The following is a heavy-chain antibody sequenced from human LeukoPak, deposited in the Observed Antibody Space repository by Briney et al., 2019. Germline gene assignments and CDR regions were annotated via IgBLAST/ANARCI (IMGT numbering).Heavy chain of an antibody. D-gene: IGHD1-26*01. CDR1: GFTFSKYA. CDR2: ISGSGDGT. Sequence: GGSLRLSCAASGFTFSKYAMSWVRQAPGKGLGWVSVISGSGDGTHYADSVKGRFTIPRVNSKNTLYLQMISLRVEDMAVYYCAKRGADYYFDYWGRGTQVTVSS. V-gene: IGHV3-23*01. CDR3: AKRGADYYFDY. J-gene: IGHJ4*02.